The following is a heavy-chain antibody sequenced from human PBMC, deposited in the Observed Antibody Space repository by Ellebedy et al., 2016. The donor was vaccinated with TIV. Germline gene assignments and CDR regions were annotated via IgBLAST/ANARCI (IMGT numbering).Heavy chain of an antibody. CDR1: GFTVSSNY. Sequence: GESLKISCAASGFTVSSNYMSWVRQAPGKGLEWVSVIYSGGTTYYADSVKGRFTISRDNSKNTLYLQMNSLRGEDTAVYYCAREAREVPSEGYYYDYWGQGTLVTVSS. D-gene: IGHD1-26*01. CDR2: IYSGGTT. V-gene: IGHV3-53*01. CDR3: AREAREVPSEGYYYDY. J-gene: IGHJ4*02.